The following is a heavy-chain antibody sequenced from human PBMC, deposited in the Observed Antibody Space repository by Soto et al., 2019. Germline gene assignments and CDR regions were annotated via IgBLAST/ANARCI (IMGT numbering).Heavy chain of an antibody. D-gene: IGHD1-26*01. CDR3: VSGSISSATAFDY. J-gene: IGHJ4*01. Sequence: ASVKVSCKASGYTLTSYDISWVRQAPGQGLEWMGWSSTYSSRTNFAQKFRGRVTVTTDTSTSTVYMELRTLTSDDTAVYYYVSGSISSATAFDYWG. CDR1: GYTLTSYD. V-gene: IGHV1-18*01. CDR2: SSTYSSRT.